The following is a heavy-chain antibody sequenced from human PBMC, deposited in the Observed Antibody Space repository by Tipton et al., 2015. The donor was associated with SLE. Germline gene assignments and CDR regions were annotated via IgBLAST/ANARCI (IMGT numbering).Heavy chain of an antibody. CDR1: GGSVSGSGYY. CDR3: ARTSGNFPFDY. J-gene: IGHJ4*02. D-gene: IGHD1-26*01. Sequence: TLSLTCTVSGGSVSGSGYYWAWIRQPPGKGLEWIANVYYTGSTYYNPSLKSRVTISVDTSKNQFSLKLTSVTAADTAVYYCARTSGNFPFDYWGQGNLVTVSS. CDR2: VYYTGST. V-gene: IGHV4-39*07.